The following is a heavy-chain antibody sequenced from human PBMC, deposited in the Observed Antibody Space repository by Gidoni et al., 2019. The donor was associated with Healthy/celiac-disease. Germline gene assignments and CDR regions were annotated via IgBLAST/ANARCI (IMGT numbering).Heavy chain of an antibody. CDR1: GGSFSGYY. CDR2: INHSGST. CDR3: ARGARDIVLMVYAIHFDY. V-gene: IGHV4-34*01. D-gene: IGHD2-8*01. Sequence: QVQLQQWGAGLLKPSETLSLTCAVYGGSFSGYYWSWIRQPPGKGLEWIGEINHSGSTNYNPSLKSRVTISVDTSKNQFSLKLSSVTAADTAVYYCARGARDIVLMVYAIHFDYWGQGTLVTVSS. J-gene: IGHJ4*02.